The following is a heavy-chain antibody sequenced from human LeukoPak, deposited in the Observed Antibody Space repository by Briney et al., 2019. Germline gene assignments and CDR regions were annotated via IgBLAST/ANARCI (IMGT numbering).Heavy chain of an antibody. J-gene: IGHJ4*02. CDR3: AKGDYYDLDY. CDR2: IWYDGSNE. V-gene: IGHV3-33*06. Sequence: GGSLRLSCAASGFTFSSYGMHWVRQAPGKGLEWVAVIWYDGSNEYYGDSVKGRFTISRDNSKNTLYLQMNSLRAEDTAVYYCAKGDYYDLDYWGQGSLVTVSS. CDR1: GFTFSSYG. D-gene: IGHD3-22*01.